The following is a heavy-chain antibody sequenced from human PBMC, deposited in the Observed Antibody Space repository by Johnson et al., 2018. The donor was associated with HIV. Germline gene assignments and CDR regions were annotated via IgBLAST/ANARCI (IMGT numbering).Heavy chain of an antibody. CDR1: GFTFSNVW. Sequence: QVQLVESGGGLVQPGGSLRLSCAASGFTFSNVWMTWVRQAPGKGLEWVAVIWYDGSNKYYADSMECRFTISRDNSKSTLYLQMNSLRAEDTAVYFCARAASQQQLKVPFDIWGQGTMVTVSS. V-gene: IGHV3-33*08. CDR2: IWYDGSNK. D-gene: IGHD6-13*01. CDR3: ARAASQQQLKVPFDI. J-gene: IGHJ3*02.